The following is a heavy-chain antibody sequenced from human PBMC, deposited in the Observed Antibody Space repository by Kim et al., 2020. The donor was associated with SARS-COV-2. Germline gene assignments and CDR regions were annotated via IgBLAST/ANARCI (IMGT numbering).Heavy chain of an antibody. D-gene: IGHD1-26*01. J-gene: IGHJ4*02. Sequence: GGSLRLSCAASGFTFDDYAMHWVRQAPGKGLEWVSGISWNSGSIGYADSVKGRFTISRDNAKNSLYLQMNSLRAEDTALYYCAKAPYSGSWAPSFDYWGQGTLVTVSS. CDR3: AKAPYSGSWAPSFDY. CDR1: GFTFDDYA. CDR2: ISWNSGSI. V-gene: IGHV3-9*01.